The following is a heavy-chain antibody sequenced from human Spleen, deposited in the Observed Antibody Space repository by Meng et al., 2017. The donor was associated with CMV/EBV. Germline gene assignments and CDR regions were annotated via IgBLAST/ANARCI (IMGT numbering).Heavy chain of an antibody. CDR2: VGPNSGGT. CDR1: GYSFTDFY. Sequence: ASVKVSCKASGYSFTDFYIHWLRQAPGQGLQWMGWVGPNSGGTNYAQNFQGRVTLTRDTSINTAYMDLTRLTFDDTAIYYCARFRGVYSRGWIDYWGQGTLVTVLL. CDR3: ARFRGVYSRGWIDY. D-gene: IGHD6-19*01. J-gene: IGHJ4*02. V-gene: IGHV1-2*02.